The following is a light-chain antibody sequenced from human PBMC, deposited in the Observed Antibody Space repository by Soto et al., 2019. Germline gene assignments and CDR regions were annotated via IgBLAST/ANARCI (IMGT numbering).Light chain of an antibody. Sequence: DIQMTQSPSSLSASVGDRVTITCRASQSMSSYLNWYQHKPGKAPKLLIHAASSLQTGVPLRFSGRGSGTDFTLTISTLQPEDFATYYCQQSYNTPLTVGQGTKVDIK. CDR3: QQSYNTPLT. J-gene: IGKJ2*01. CDR1: QSMSSY. CDR2: AAS. V-gene: IGKV1-39*01.